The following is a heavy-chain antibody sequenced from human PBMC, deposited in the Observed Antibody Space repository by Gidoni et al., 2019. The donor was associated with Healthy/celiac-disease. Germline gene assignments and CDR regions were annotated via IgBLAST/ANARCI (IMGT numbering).Heavy chain of an antibody. Sequence: QVQLVESGGGVVQPGRSLRLSCAASGFTFSSYAMHWVRQAPGKGLEWVAVRSYDGSNKYYADSVKGRFTISRDNSKNTLYLQMNSLRAEDTAVYYCAAAGTPYYYYGMDVWGQGTTVTVSS. CDR3: AAAGTPYYYYGMDV. V-gene: IGHV3-30-3*01. CDR2: RSYDGSNK. CDR1: GFTFSSYA. J-gene: IGHJ6*02. D-gene: IGHD6-13*01.